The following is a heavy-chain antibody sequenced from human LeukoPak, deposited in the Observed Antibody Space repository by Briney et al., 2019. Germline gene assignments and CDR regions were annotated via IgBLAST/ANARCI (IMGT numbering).Heavy chain of an antibody. J-gene: IGHJ4*02. D-gene: IGHD5-24*01. V-gene: IGHV4-59*11. CDR3: ARGPGMATIKD. CDR2: IYYSGST. Sequence: NPSETLSLTCNVSGGSISSHYWSWIRQPPGKGLEYLGNIYYSGSTNYNPSLKSRVTISIDTSKNQFSLKLSSVTAADTAVYYCARGPGMATIKDWGQGTLVTVSS. CDR1: GGSISSHY.